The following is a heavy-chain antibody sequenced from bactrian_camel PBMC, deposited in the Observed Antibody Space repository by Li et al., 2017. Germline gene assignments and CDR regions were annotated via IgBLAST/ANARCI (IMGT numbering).Heavy chain of an antibody. Sequence: VQLVESGGGSVQAGGSLRLSCAASGYTDSTNCVAWFRQAPGKEREGVAAFYVGGGRTYYADSVKGRFTISRDNAKNTLSLQMNSLESEDTALYYCATRGPYWGQWTQVTVS. CDR2: FYVGGGRT. J-gene: IGHJ4*01. CDR1: GYTDSTNC. V-gene: IGHV3S1*01. CDR3: ATRGPY.